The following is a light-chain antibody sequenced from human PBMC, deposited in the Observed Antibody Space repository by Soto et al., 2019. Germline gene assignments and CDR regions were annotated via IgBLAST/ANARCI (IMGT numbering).Light chain of an antibody. CDR2: EVV. CDR1: KSDIGVYDF. J-gene: IGLJ2*01. CDR3: KSYAGSNTYIV. V-gene: IGLV2-8*01. Sequence: QSALTQPPSASGSPGQSVTISCTGTKSDIGVYDFVSWYQHHPGKAPRLIIYEVVQRPSGVPDRFSGSKSGNTASLTVSGLQAADEADYFCKSYAGSNTYIVFGGGTKLTVL.